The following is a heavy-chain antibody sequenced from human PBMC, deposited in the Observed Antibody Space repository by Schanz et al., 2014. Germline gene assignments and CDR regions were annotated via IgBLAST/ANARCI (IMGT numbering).Heavy chain of an antibody. V-gene: IGHV1-69*09. Sequence: QVQLVQSGAEVKKPAASVKVSCKASGGTFSSSTLTWVRQAPGQGLEWMGRIIPILDKTNYAQKFRGRVTMTKDTSTSTVYMELSSLRSEDTAVYFCARGPSTGDFDIWGQGTMVTVSS. D-gene: IGHD2-21*01. J-gene: IGHJ3*02. CDR3: ARGPSTGDFDI. CDR1: GGTFSSST. CDR2: IIPILDKT.